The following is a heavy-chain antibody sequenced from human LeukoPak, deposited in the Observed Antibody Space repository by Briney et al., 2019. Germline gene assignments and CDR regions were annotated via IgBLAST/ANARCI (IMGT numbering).Heavy chain of an antibody. Sequence: TGGSLRLSCVASGFSFSTCSMNWVRQAPGKGLEWVSSVTGSGTTKYYADSVKGRFVISRDNAKNSLYLQMNSLRAEDTAVYFCARERQLVTDYWGPGTLVTVSS. CDR1: GFSFSTCS. J-gene: IGHJ4*01. CDR3: ARERQLVTDY. CDR2: VTGSGTTK. V-gene: IGHV3-21*06. D-gene: IGHD6-6*01.